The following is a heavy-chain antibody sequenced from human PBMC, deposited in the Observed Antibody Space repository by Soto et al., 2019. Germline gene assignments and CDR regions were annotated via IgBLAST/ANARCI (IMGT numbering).Heavy chain of an antibody. J-gene: IGHJ4*02. CDR3: ARCISVLHGVVIGPYYFDY. D-gene: IGHD3-3*01. V-gene: IGHV4-39*01. CDR1: GGSISSGDYY. Sequence: TSETLSLTCTVSGGSISSGDYYWGWIRQPPGKGLEWIGSIYYSGSTYYNPSLKSRVTISVDTSKNQFSLKLSSVTAADTAVYYCARCISVLHGVVIGPYYFDYWGQGTLVTVSS. CDR2: IYYSGST.